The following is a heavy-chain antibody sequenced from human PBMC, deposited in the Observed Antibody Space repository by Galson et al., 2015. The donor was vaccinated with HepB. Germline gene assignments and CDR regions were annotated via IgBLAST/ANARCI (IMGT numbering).Heavy chain of an antibody. Sequence: SLRLSCAASGFTFSSYAMHWVRQAPGKGLDWVAVISYDGSKKYYADSVKGRFTISRDNSKNTLYLQMNSLRAEDTAVYYCAKDGPVTLAGTVGHYWGQGTLVTVSS. CDR3: AKDGPVTLAGTVGHY. J-gene: IGHJ4*02. V-gene: IGHV3-30*18. CDR1: GFTFSSYA. CDR2: ISYDGSKK. D-gene: IGHD6-19*01.